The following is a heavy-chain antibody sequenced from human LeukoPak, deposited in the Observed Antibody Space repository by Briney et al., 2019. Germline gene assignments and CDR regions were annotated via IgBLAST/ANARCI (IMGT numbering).Heavy chain of an antibody. CDR2: IWHDGSNK. Sequence: GRSLRLSCAASGFTFSSYGMHWVRQAPGKGLEWVAVIWHDGSNKYYADSMKGRFTISRDNSKNTLYLQMNSLRAEDTAVYYCAKDMGSSHSYMDVWGKGTTVTVSS. CDR3: AKDMGSSHSYMDV. J-gene: IGHJ6*03. D-gene: IGHD6-6*01. V-gene: IGHV3-33*06. CDR1: GFTFSSYG.